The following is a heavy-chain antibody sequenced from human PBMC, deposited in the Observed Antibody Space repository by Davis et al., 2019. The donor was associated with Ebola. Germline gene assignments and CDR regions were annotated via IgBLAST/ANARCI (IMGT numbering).Heavy chain of an antibody. D-gene: IGHD1-7*01. V-gene: IGHV3-23*01. J-gene: IGHJ2*01. CDR1: GFSFDLYA. CDR3: AKDGGNYPYWYFDH. Sequence: GGSLRLSCAASGFSFDLYALSWVRQAPGTGLEWVTGITRSGGSTYYADSVKGRFTISRDNSRNTLSLQMNNLRAEDTAVYYCAKDGGNYPYWYFDHWGRGTLVTVSS. CDR2: ITRSGGST.